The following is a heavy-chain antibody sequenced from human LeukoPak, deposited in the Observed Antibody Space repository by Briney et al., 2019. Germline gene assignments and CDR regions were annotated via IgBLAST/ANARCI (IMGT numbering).Heavy chain of an antibody. Sequence: ASVKVSCKVSGYTLTELSMYWVRQAPGKGLEWMGGFDPEDGETIYAQKFQGRVTMTEDTSTDTAYMELSSLRSEDTAVYYCATRTRRYCSSTSCPDAFDIWGQGTMVTVSS. CDR2: FDPEDGET. CDR1: GYTLTELS. V-gene: IGHV1-24*01. D-gene: IGHD2-2*01. CDR3: ATRTRRYCSSTSCPDAFDI. J-gene: IGHJ3*02.